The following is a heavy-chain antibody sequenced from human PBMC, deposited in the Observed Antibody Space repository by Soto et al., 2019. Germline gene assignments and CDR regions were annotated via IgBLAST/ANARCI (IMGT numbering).Heavy chain of an antibody. CDR1: GGSISSYY. J-gene: IGHJ5*02. CDR2: IYYSGST. Sequence: SSETLSLTCTVSGGSISSYYWSWVRQPPGKGLEWIGYIYYSGSTNYNPSLKSRVTISVDTSKNQFSLKLSSVTAADTAVYYCARAGGTIFGVVIANWFDPWGQGTLVTVSS. CDR3: ARAGGTIFGVVIANWFDP. V-gene: IGHV4-59*08. D-gene: IGHD3-3*01.